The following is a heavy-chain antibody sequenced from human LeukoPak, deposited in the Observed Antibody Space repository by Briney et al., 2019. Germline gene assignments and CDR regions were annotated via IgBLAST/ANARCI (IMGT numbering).Heavy chain of an antibody. D-gene: IGHD4-17*01. J-gene: IGHJ1*01. CDR2: IKSKTDGGTT. Sequence: GGSLRLSCAASGFTFSSYSMNWVRQAPGKGLEWVGRIKSKTDGGTTDYAAPVKGGFTISRDDSKNTLYLQMNSLKTEDTAVYYCTTDFHDYFFAQHWGQGTLVTVSS. CDR1: GFTFSSYS. V-gene: IGHV3-15*01. CDR3: TTDFHDYFFAQH.